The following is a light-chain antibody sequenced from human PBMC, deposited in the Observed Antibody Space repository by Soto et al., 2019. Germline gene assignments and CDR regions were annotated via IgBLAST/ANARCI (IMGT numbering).Light chain of an antibody. J-gene: IGKJ1*01. CDR2: GAT. V-gene: IGKV1-39*01. CDR1: QSISTY. CDR3: QQNYNAPWT. Sequence: DIQMTQSPSSLSASIGDRVTITCRASQSISTYLNWYQQKPGQAPELLIYGATTLQSGVPSRFSGSGSGTDFTLTISSLQPEDFAIFYCQQNYNAPWTFGQGTKVEIK.